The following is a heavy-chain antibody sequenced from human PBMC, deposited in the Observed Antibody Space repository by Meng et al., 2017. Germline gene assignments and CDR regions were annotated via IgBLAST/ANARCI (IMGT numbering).Heavy chain of an antibody. Sequence: VQLPEAGTGLVKPSGTLSLTCAVSGGSISSSNWWSWVRQPPGKGLEWIGEIYHSGSTNYNPSLKSRVTISVDKSKNQFSLKLSSVTAADTAVYYCARDRGAVAGTNFDYWGQGTLVTVSS. D-gene: IGHD6-19*01. CDR1: GGSISSSNW. J-gene: IGHJ4*02. CDR2: IYHSGST. CDR3: ARDRGAVAGTNFDY. V-gene: IGHV4-4*02.